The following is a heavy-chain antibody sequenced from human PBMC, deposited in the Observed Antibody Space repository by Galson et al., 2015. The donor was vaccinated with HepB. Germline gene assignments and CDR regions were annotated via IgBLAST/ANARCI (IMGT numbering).Heavy chain of an antibody. D-gene: IGHD6-13*01. J-gene: IGHJ4*02. Sequence: SLRLSCAASGFTVSSNYMNWVRQAPGKGLEWVSVIYSGGTTYYADSVKGRFTISRDNSKNTLYLQMNSLRAEDTAVYYCARLYSSSWADYWGPGTLVTVSS. CDR3: ARLYSSSWADY. CDR1: GFTVSSNY. V-gene: IGHV3-53*01. CDR2: IYSGGTT.